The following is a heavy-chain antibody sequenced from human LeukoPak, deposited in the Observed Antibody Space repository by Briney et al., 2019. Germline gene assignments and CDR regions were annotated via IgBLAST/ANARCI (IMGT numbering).Heavy chain of an antibody. CDR2: ISSSSSYI. V-gene: IGHV3-21*01. D-gene: IGHD1-1*01. CDR3: ARMGGSNWNREVNWFDP. J-gene: IGHJ5*02. Sequence: GGSLRLSCAASGFTFSSYSMNWGRQAPGKGLEWVSSISSSSSYIYYADSVKGRFTISRDNAKNSLYLQMNSLRAEDTAVYYCARMGGSNWNREVNWFDPWGQGTLVTVSS. CDR1: GFTFSSYS.